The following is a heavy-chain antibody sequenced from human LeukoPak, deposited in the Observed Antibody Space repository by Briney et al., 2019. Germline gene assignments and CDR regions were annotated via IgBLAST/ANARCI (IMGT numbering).Heavy chain of an antibody. Sequence: MASETLSLTCAVYGGSFSGYYWSWIRQPPGKGLEWIGEINHSGSTNYNPSLKSRVTISVDTSKNQFSLKLSSVTAADTAVYYCARLRIYISGWNPGGEGTLVTVSS. CDR2: INHSGST. D-gene: IGHD6-19*01. CDR3: ARLRIYISGWNP. CDR1: GGSFSGYY. J-gene: IGHJ5*02. V-gene: IGHV4-34*01.